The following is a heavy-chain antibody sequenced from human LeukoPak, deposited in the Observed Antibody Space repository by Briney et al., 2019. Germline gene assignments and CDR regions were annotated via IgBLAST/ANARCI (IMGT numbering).Heavy chain of an antibody. D-gene: IGHD3-22*01. CDR3: ARNDFLNPLIVVGRRAFGI. CDR2: TYTSGST. J-gene: IGHJ3*02. CDR1: GGSISSGSYY. Sequence: PSQTLSLTCTVSGGSISSGSYYWSWIRQPAGKGLKWFGRTYTSGSTNYNPSLKSRVTISVDTSKNQFSLKLSSVTAADTAVYYCARNDFLNPLIVVGRRAFGIWGQGTMVTVSS. V-gene: IGHV4-61*02.